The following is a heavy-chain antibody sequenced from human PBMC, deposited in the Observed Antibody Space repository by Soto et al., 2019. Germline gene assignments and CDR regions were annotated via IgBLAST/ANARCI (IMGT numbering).Heavy chain of an antibody. J-gene: IGHJ3*02. CDR1: GGTFSRYG. Sequence: GASVKVSCKASGGTFSRYGISWVRQAPGQGLEWMGGIIPIFGTANYAQKFQGRVTITADESTSTAYMELSSLRSEDTAVYYCASKLGYCSGGSYYSADGENAFEICGQGTMVSVSS. V-gene: IGHV1-69*13. CDR2: IIPIFGTA. D-gene: IGHD2-15*01. CDR3: ASKLGYCSGGSYYSADGENAFEI.